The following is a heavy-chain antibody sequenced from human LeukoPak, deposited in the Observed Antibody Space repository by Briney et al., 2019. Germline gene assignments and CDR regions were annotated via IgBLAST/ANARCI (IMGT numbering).Heavy chain of an antibody. V-gene: IGHV4-39*01. CDR1: GGSISSSSYY. J-gene: IGHJ4*02. Sequence: SETLSLTCTVPGGSISSSSYYWGWIRQPPGKGLEWIGSIYYSGSTYYNPSLKSRVTISVDTSKNQSSLKLSSVTAADTAVYYCARQNSGSYFDYWGQGTLVTVSS. D-gene: IGHD1-26*01. CDR3: ARQNSGSYFDY. CDR2: IYYSGST.